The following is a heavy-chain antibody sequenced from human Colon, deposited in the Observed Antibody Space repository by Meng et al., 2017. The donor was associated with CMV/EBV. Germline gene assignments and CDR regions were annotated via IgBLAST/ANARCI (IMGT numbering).Heavy chain of an antibody. CDR2: ITPILGIP. D-gene: IGHD3-10*01. Sequence: SFKASEGTFISYAISWVRQAPGQGLEWMGGITPILGIPNYAQKFQGRVTISMDESTSTAYMELRSLRSEDTATYYCAIAPRGNYGMDVWGLGTLVTVSS. CDR3: AIAPRGNYGMDV. J-gene: IGHJ6*02. V-gene: IGHV1-69*05. CDR1: EGTFISYA.